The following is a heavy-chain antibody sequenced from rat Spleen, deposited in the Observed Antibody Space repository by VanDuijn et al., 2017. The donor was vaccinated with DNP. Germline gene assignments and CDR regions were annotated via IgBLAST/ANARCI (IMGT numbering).Heavy chain of an antibody. CDR3: TTEGTVVTGYWYFDF. J-gene: IGHJ1*01. CDR2: ISYDGGST. CDR1: GFTFSDYY. Sequence: EVLLVESDGGLVQPGRSLKLSCAVSGFTFSDYYMAWVRQAPAKGLEWVASISYDGGSTYYRDSVKGRFTISRDNAKSSLYLQMDSLRSEDTATYYCTTEGTVVTGYWYFDFWGPGTMVTVSS. D-gene: IGHD1-1*01. V-gene: IGHV5-20*01.